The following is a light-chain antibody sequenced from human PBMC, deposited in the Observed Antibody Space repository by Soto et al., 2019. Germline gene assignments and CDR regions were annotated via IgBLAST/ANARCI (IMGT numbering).Light chain of an antibody. J-gene: IGKJ3*01. V-gene: IGKV4-1*01. CDR3: QQYYNTPLT. CDR1: QSVLYCSNNANC. Sequence: DIVMTQSPDSLAVSLCERATINCKSSQSVLYCSNNANCIGWYQQKPGQAPKLLILWASTRESGVPVRFSGSGSGTDFTLTISSLQAEDVAVYYCQQYYNTPLTFGPGTKVDIK. CDR2: WAS.